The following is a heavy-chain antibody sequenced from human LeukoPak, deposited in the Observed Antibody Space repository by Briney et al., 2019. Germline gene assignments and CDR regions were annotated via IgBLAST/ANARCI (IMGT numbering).Heavy chain of an antibody. D-gene: IGHD4-17*01. J-gene: IGHJ6*02. Sequence: PWGSLRLSCAASGFTFSSYGMHWVRQAPGKGLEWVSTISGSGSSTYYADSVKGRFTISRDKSKNTLYLQMNSLRAEDTAIYYCGARTVTTHYYGMDVWGQGTTVTVSS. CDR2: ISGSGSST. V-gene: IGHV3-23*01. CDR1: GFTFSSYG. CDR3: GARTVTTHYYGMDV.